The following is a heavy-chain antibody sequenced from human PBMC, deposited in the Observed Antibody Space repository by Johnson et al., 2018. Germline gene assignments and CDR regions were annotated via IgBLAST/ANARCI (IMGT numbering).Heavy chain of an antibody. V-gene: IGHV3-15*07. J-gene: IGHJ6*04. CDR2: IRSNTDGGTP. CDR1: GFAFTNAW. Sequence: EVRLVESGGALVEPGGSLRISCAASGFAFTNAWMNWVRQAPGKGLEWVGRIRSNTDGGTPDYAAPVEGRFTISRDDSKNTLYLQMNSLKIEDTAVYPCTTDDNWNGGLRRRGDVWGKGTTVTVSS. CDR3: TTDDNWNGGLRRRGDV. D-gene: IGHD1-1*01.